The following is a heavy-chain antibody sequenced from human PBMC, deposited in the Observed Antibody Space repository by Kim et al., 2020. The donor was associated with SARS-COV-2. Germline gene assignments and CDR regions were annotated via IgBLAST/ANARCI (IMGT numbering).Heavy chain of an antibody. CDR2: IYYSGST. J-gene: IGHJ4*02. V-gene: IGHV4-39*01. CDR3: ARGGDYYGGY. D-gene: IGHD3-10*01. Sequence: SETLSLTCTVSGGSISSSSYYWGWIRQPPGKGLEWIGSIYYSGSTYYNPSLKSRVTISVDTSKNQFSLKLSSVTAADTAVYYCARGGDYYGGYWGQGTLVAVSS. CDR1: GGSISSSSYY.